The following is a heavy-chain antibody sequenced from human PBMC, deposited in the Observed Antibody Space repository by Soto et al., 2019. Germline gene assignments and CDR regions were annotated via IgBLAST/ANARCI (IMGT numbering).Heavy chain of an antibody. J-gene: IGHJ6*02. CDR1: GTSVSINSGA. V-gene: IGHV6-1*01. D-gene: IGHD3-10*01. Sequence: SQTLSLTCDISGTSVSINSGALNWISPSPSRGLEWLGRTYYKSKWNNDYGLYVKSRITINPDTSKNQFSLHLYSVTPEDTAVYYCTGITWFRGMDVWGQGTPVTVSS. CDR3: TGITWFRGMDV. CDR2: TYYKSKWNN.